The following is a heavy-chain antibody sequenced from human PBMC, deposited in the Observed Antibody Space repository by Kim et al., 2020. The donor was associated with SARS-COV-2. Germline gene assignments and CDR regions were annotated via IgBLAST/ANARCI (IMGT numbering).Heavy chain of an antibody. D-gene: IGHD4-17*01. V-gene: IGHV1-18*01. J-gene: IGHJ4*02. Sequence: YAQKLQGRVTMTTDTSTSTAYMELRSLRSDDTAVYYCASDGDDYGGIDYWGQGTLVTVSS. CDR3: ASDGDDYGGIDY.